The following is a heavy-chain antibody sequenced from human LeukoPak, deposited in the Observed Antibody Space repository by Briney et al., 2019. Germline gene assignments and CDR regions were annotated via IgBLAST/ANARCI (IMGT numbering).Heavy chain of an antibody. D-gene: IGHD2-21*01. CDR2: ISSSSSTI. CDR1: GFTFSSYS. Sequence: GGSLRLSCAASGFTFSSYSMNWVRQAPGKGLEWVSYISSSSSTIYYADSVKGRFTISRDNAKNSLYLQMNSLRAEDTAVYYCARPPYCGGDCYGYYYYMDVWGKGTTVTVSS. J-gene: IGHJ6*03. CDR3: ARPPYCGGDCYGYYYYMDV. V-gene: IGHV3-48*01.